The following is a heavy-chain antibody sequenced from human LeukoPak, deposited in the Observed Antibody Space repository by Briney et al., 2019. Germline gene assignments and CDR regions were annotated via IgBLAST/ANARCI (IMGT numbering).Heavy chain of an antibody. V-gene: IGHV3-21*04. CDR2: ISSSSSYI. CDR1: GFTFSTYS. Sequence: GGSLRLSCAASGFTFSTYSMNWVRQAPGKGLEWVSSISSSSSYIFYADSVKGRFTISRDNAKNSLYLQVNSLRAEDTAIYYCAKNGDRGAYCSGGSCYPYYYYYMDVWGKGTTVTISS. CDR3: AKNGDRGAYCSGGSCYPYYYYYMDV. J-gene: IGHJ6*03. D-gene: IGHD2-15*01.